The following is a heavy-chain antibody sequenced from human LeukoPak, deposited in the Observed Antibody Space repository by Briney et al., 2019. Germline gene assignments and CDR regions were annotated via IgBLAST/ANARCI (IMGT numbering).Heavy chain of an antibody. D-gene: IGHD4-17*01. V-gene: IGHV5-51*01. J-gene: IGHJ5*02. CDR2: IYPGDSDT. CDR1: GYSFTSYW. Sequence: GESLKISCKGSGYSFTSYWIGWVRQMPGKGLEWMEIIYPGDSDTRYSPSFQGQVTISADKSISTAYLQWSSLKASDTAMYYCARGLGSGGGDYVWFDPWGQGTLVTVSS. CDR3: ARGLGSGGGDYVWFDP.